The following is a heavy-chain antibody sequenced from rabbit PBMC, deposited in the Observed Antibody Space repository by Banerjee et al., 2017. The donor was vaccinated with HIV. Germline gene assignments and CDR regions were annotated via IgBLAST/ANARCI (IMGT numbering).Heavy chain of an antibody. CDR2: INSNTGNT. Sequence: QSMEESGGGLVQPEGSLALTCTASGFSFNNNYVMCWVRQAPGKGLEWIACINSNTGNTVYASWAKGPFTISKTSSTTVTLQMTSLTAADTATYFCAREGSSGGYAFNLWGQGTLVTVS. V-gene: IGHV1S40*01. J-gene: IGHJ4*01. D-gene: IGHD1-1*01. CDR3: AREGSSGGYAFNL. CDR1: GFSFNNNYV.